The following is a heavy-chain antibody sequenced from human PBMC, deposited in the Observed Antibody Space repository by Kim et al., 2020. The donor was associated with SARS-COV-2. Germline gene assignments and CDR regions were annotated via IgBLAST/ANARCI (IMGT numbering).Heavy chain of an antibody. CDR3: ARAKVVVASLMYAFDI. V-gene: IGHV1-3*01. D-gene: IGHD2-15*01. Sequence: KFQGRVTITRDTSASTAYMERSSLRSEDTAVYYCARAKVVVASLMYAFDIWGQGTMVTVSS. J-gene: IGHJ3*02.